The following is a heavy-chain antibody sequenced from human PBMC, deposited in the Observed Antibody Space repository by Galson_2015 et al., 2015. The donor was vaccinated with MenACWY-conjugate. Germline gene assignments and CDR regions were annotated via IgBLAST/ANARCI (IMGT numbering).Heavy chain of an antibody. Sequence: SVKVSCKASGYNFISYGSGWVRQAPGQGLEWMGWISPDNGNTIYAQTFQGRLTMTTDTSTSTVYMELRSLRSDDTALYYCAREIRTDHLAYWGQGTLVTVSS. CDR2: ISPDNGNT. CDR3: AREIRTDHLAY. J-gene: IGHJ4*02. D-gene: IGHD1-1*01. V-gene: IGHV1-18*04. CDR1: GYNFISYG.